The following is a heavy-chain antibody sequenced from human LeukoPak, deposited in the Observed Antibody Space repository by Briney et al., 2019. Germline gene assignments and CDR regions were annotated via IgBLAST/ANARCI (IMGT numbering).Heavy chain of an antibody. CDR1: GFTFSNFA. Sequence: GGSLRLSCAASGFTFSNFAMSWVRQAPGKGLEWVSFIYSDNTHYADSVKGRFTISRDNAKNSLYLQMNSLRAEDTAVYYCARRVAGTDYYYYYYMDVWGKGTTVTISS. V-gene: IGHV3-21*04. CDR3: ARRVAGTDYYYYYYMDV. J-gene: IGHJ6*03. CDR2: IYSDNT. D-gene: IGHD6-19*01.